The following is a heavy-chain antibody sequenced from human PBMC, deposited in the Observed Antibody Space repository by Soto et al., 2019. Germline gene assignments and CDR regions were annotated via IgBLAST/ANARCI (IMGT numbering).Heavy chain of an antibody. CDR3: ASPATYYYDSSGPWYFDL. Sequence: ASVKVSCKASGGTFSSYTISWVRQAPGQGLEWMGRIIPILGIANYAQKFQGRVTITADKSTSTAYMELSSLRSEDTAVYYCASPATYYYDSSGPWYFDLWGRGTLVTVSS. CDR1: GGTFSSYT. CDR2: IIPILGIA. D-gene: IGHD3-22*01. J-gene: IGHJ2*01. V-gene: IGHV1-69*02.